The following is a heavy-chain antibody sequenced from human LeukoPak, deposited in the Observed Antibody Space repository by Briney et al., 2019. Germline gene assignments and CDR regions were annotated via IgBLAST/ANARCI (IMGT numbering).Heavy chain of an antibody. CDR2: ISSSGSTI. CDR3: ARDRSAIYGAFDI. V-gene: IGHV3-48*04. Sequence: GGSLRLSCAASGFTFSSYWMSWIRQAPGKGLEWVSYISSSGSTIYYADSVKGRFTISRDNAKNSLYLQMNSLRAEDTAVYYCARDRSAIYGAFDIWGQGTMVTVSS. J-gene: IGHJ3*02. D-gene: IGHD2-2*02. CDR1: GFTFSSYW.